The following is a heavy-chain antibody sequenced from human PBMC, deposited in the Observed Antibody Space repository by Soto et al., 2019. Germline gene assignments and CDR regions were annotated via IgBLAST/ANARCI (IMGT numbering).Heavy chain of an antibody. V-gene: IGHV1-24*01. J-gene: IGHJ4*02. D-gene: IGHD6-19*01. CDR3: ATGAWLGGYYFDY. CDR2: FDPEDGET. Sequence: ASVKVSCKVSGYTLTELSMHWVRQAPGKGLEWMGGFDPEDGETIYAQKFQGRVTMTEDTYTDPAYMELSSLRSEDTAVYYCATGAWLGGYYFDYWGQGNLVTVSS. CDR1: GYTLTELS.